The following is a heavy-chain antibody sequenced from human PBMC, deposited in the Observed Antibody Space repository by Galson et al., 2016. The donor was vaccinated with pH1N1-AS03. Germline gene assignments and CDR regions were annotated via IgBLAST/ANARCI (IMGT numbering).Heavy chain of an antibody. CDR1: GYRFTSYW. V-gene: IGHV5-51*01. J-gene: IGHJ4*02. D-gene: IGHD3-3*01. Sequence: QSGAEVKKPGESLKISCKGSGYRFTSYWIGWVRQMPGKGLEWQGVIYPGDSGTRYSPSFQGQVTISVDKSISTAYLQWSSLKASDTAMYYCAIRVDFWSGLPYYFDYWGQGTLVTVSS. CDR3: AIRVDFWSGLPYYFDY. CDR2: IYPGDSGT.